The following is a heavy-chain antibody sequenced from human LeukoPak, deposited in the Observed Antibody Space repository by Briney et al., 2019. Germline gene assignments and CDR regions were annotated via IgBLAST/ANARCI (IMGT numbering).Heavy chain of an antibody. J-gene: IGHJ6*03. CDR2: INPNSGDT. V-gene: IGHV1-2*02. CDR1: GGTFSRYD. Sequence: ASVKVSCKASGGTFSRYDISWVRQAPGQGLEWMGWINPNSGDTNYAQKFQGRVTMTRDTSISTAYMELSRLRSDDTAVYYCARDGRDPYYYMDVWGKGTTVTVSS. D-gene: IGHD1-26*01. CDR3: ARDGRDPYYYMDV.